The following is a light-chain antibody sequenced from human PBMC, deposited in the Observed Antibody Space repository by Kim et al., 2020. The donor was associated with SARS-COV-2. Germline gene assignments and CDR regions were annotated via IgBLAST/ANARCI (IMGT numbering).Light chain of an antibody. Sequence: QSVLTQPPSVSAAPGQKVTISCSGSSSNIGNGYVSWYQQLPGTAPKLLIYDNNKRPSGIPDRFSGSKSGTSATLGITGLQTGDEADYYCGGWDSGLSAGVFGGGTQLTVL. CDR1: SSNIGNGY. CDR2: DNN. V-gene: IGLV1-51*01. CDR3: GGWDSGLSAGV. J-gene: IGLJ3*02.